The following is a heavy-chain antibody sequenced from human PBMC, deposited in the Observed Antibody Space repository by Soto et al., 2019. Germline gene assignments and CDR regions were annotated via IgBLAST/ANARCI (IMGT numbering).Heavy chain of an antibody. CDR1: GFTFFNYA. Sequence: GGSLRLSCAASGFTFFNYAMSWVRQPPGKGLEWVSVISGSAGSTFYADAVKGRFTISRDNSKKMLYLQMSSLRVEDTAVYYCAKEEGSTWYPTDYWGQGTLVTVSS. CDR2: ISGSAGST. J-gene: IGHJ4*02. CDR3: AKEEGSTWYPTDY. D-gene: IGHD6-13*01. V-gene: IGHV3-23*01.